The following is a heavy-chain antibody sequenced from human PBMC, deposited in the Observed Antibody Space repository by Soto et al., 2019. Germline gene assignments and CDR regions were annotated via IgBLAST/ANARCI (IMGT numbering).Heavy chain of an antibody. CDR3: ARTMRIAAAGTSYYYYGMDV. D-gene: IGHD6-13*01. CDR1: GGSFSGYY. J-gene: IGHJ6*02. V-gene: IGHV4-34*01. Sequence: PSETLSLTCAVYGGSFSGYYWSWIRQPPGKGLEWIGEINHSGSTNYNPSLKSRVTISVDTSKNQFSLKLSSVTAADTAVYYCARTMRIAAAGTSYYYYGMDVWGQGTTVTVS. CDR2: INHSGST.